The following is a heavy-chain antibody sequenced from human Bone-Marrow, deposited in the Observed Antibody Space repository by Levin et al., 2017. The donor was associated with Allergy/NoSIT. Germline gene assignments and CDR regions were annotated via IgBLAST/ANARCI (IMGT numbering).Heavy chain of an antibody. J-gene: IGHJ4*02. CDR1: GFTFSSYW. V-gene: IGHV3-7*01. D-gene: IGHD2-21*02. CDR3: AKAYCGGDCYFGYFDY. CDR2: IKQDGSEK. Sequence: GGSLRLSCAASGFTFSSYWMSWVRQAPGKGLEWVANIKQDGSEKYYVDSVKGRFTISRDNAKNSLYLQMNSLRAEDTAVYYCAKAYCGGDCYFGYFDYWGQGTLVTVSS.